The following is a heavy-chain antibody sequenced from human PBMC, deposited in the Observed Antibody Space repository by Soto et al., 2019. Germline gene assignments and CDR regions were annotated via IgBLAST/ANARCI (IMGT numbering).Heavy chain of an antibody. Sequence: QVQLVQSGAEVKKPGASVKVSCKASGYTFTSYYMHWVRQAPGQGLEWMGIINPSGGSTSYAQKFQGRGTLTRDTDKSTVYMELSSLGCEGPAVYYCARETTADGMDVWGQGTTVTVSS. CDR2: INPSGGST. V-gene: IGHV1-46*01. CDR3: ARETTADGMDV. CDR1: GYTFTSYY. D-gene: IGHD1-1*01. J-gene: IGHJ6*02.